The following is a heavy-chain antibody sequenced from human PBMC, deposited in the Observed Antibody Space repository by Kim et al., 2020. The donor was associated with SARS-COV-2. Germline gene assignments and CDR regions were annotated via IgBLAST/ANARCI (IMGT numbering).Heavy chain of an antibody. CDR3: AGGGDYICGSYRLKNWFDP. CDR1: GLTFSDYY. CDR2: ISSSGSTI. V-gene: IGHV3-11*01. Sequence: GGSLRLSCAASGLTFSDYYMSWIRQAPGKGMEWVSYISSSGSTIYYAASVKGRFTISRDNAKNSLYLKMNSLGAEDTAVYYCAGGGDYICGSYRLKNWFDPWGQGTLVTVSS. D-gene: IGHD3-16*02. J-gene: IGHJ5*02.